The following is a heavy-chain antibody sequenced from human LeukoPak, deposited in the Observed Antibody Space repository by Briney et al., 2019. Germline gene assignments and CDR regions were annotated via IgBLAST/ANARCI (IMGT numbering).Heavy chain of an antibody. D-gene: IGHD1-1*01. CDR1: GGSTSSYY. CDR2: IYYSGST. V-gene: IGHV4-59*08. Sequence: KPSETLSLTCTVSGGSTSSYYWSWIRQPPGKGLEWIGYIYYSGSTNYNPSLKSRVTISVDTSKNQFSLKLSSVTAADTAVYYCARLNGDYWGQGTLVTVSS. CDR3: ARLNGDY. J-gene: IGHJ4*02.